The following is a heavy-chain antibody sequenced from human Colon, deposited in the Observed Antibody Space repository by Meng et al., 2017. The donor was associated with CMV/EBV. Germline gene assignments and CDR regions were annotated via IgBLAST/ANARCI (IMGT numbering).Heavy chain of an antibody. CDR1: GGSLSSFY. V-gene: IGHV4-59*01. Sequence: SETLSLTCTLSGGSLSSFYWSWIRQSPGTGLEWIGHFYHSGIINYNPSLKNRATISVDMARNQLSLKLTAVTAADTAVYYCARDYAHRRFDYWGQGMLVTVSS. J-gene: IGHJ4*02. CDR3: ARDYAHRRFDY. CDR2: FYHSGII. D-gene: IGHD2-2*01.